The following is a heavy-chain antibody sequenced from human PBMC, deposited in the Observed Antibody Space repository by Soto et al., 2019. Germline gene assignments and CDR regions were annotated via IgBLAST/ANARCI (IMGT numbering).Heavy chain of an antibody. D-gene: IGHD3-16*01. CDR3: AMVDNYVTPTPQDV. CDR2: ISPYSGNT. CDR1: GYTFTSYY. V-gene: IGHV1-18*01. J-gene: IGHJ6*02. Sequence: GASVKVSCKASGYTFTSYYISWVRQAPGQGLEWMGWISPYSGNTHYAGRVQGRLTMTTDTSTSTAYMDLGSLTSDDTAVYYCAMVDNYVTPTPQDVWGQGTTVTVSS.